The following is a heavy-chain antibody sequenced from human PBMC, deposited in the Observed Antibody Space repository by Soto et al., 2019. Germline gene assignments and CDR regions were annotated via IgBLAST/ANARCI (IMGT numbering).Heavy chain of an antibody. CDR1: AFSLSTGGVG. CDR2: IYWDDDK. V-gene: IGHV2-5*02. D-gene: IGHD2-21*02. J-gene: IGHJ6*02. CDR3: IQSRCGGDCLQSYASYYYYGMDV. Sequence: QITLKESGPTLVKPTQTLTLTCTFSAFSLSTGGVGVGWIRQPPGKALEWLALIYWDDDKRYSPSLRSRLTINQDTSKNQVVLTMTNMDPVDTATYYCIQSRCGGDCLQSYASYYYYGMDVWGQGTTVTVSS.